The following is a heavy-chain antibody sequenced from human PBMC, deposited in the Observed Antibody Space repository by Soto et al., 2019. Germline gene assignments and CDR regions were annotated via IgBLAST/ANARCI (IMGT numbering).Heavy chain of an antibody. CDR2: MDPSDSST. CDR1: GYSFTSYW. J-gene: IGHJ6*02. Sequence: EVQLVQSGAEVKKPGESLGISFKGSGYSFTSYWITWVRQMPGKGLEWMGRMDPSDSSTNYSPSFQGHVTISADKSISTAYLQWSSLKASDTAMYYCARLAMASRRGYYGMDVWGQGTTVTVSS. V-gene: IGHV5-10-1*01. D-gene: IGHD3-16*01. CDR3: ARLAMASRRGYYGMDV.